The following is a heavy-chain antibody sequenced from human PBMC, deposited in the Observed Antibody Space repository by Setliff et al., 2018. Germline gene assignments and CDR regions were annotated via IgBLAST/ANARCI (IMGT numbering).Heavy chain of an antibody. Sequence: SETLSLTCTVSGGSISSSSYYWGWIRQPPGKGLEWIGSIYYSGSTYYNPSLKSRVAISVDTSKNQFSLKLSSVTAADTAVYYCSTLYYYYYYMDVWGKGTTVTVSS. CDR3: STLYYYYYYMDV. V-gene: IGHV4-39*07. CDR2: IYYSGST. J-gene: IGHJ6*03. CDR1: GGSISSSSYY.